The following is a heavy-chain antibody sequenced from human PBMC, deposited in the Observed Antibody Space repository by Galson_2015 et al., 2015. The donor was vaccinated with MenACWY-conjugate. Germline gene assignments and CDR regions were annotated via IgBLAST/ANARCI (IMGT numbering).Heavy chain of an antibody. CDR3: ARDPEAQYVMAYFRRLDS. CDR2: TSYSSQWST. CDR1: GDSVSSGSGT. D-gene: IGHD2/OR15-2a*01. J-gene: IGHJ4*02. Sequence: CAISGDSVSSGSGTWNWIRHSPSRGLEWLGRTSYSSQWSTDYAPSVRGRISISVDTPRNQFSLHLHSVTPEDTAVYYCARDPEAQYVMAYFRRLDSWGRGP. V-gene: IGHV6-1*01.